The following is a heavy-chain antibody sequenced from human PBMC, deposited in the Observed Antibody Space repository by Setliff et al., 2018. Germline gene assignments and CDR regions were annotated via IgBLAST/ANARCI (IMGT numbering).Heavy chain of an antibody. CDR2: ISSSSTTI. D-gene: IGHD3-10*01. J-gene: IGHJ4*02. V-gene: IGHV3-48*01. CDR1: GFTFSIYS. Sequence: GSLRLSCAASGFTFSIYSMNWVRQAPGKGLEWISYISSSSTTIYYADSVKGRFTISRDNSKNTLYLQMNSLRAEDTAVYYCVTSTIVIYYFDFWGQGTPVTVSS. CDR3: VTSTIVIYYFDF.